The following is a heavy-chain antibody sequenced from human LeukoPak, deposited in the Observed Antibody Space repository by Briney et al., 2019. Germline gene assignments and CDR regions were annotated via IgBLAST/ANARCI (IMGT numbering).Heavy chain of an antibody. CDR2: IRYDGSNK. Sequence: GGSLRLSCAASGFTFSSYGMHWVRQAPGKGLEWVAFIRYDGSNKYYADSVKGRFTISRDNAKNSLYLQMNSLRAEDTAVYYCARGSFIAYYYYYMDVWGKGTTVTISS. J-gene: IGHJ6*03. CDR1: GFTFSSYG. CDR3: ARGSFIAYYYYYMDV. D-gene: IGHD2-15*01. V-gene: IGHV3-30*02.